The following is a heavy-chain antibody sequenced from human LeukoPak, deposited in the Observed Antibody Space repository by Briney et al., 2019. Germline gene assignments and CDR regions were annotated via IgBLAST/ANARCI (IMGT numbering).Heavy chain of an antibody. V-gene: IGHV4-39*07. CDR3: ARRIAVTGSFDY. D-gene: IGHD6-19*01. CDR1: GGSISSSSYY. CDR2: IYYSGST. J-gene: IGHJ4*02. Sequence: SETLSLTRTVSGGSISSSSYYWGWIRQPPGKGLEWIGSIYYSGSTHYNPSLKSRVTISIITSKNQFSLKLRSVTATDTALYYCARRIAVTGSFDYWGQGTLVTVSS.